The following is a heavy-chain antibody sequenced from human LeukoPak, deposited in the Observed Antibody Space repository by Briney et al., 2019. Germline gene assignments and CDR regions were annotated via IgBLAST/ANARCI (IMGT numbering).Heavy chain of an antibody. V-gene: IGHV3-23*01. CDR2: IGTGGDT. J-gene: IGHJ4*02. D-gene: IGHD2-15*01. Sequence: GGSLSLSCVASGFTFNIYPMTWVRQSPEKGLEWVSTIGTGGDTYYADSVKGRFTISRDDSKNTLYLQMHSLGAEDTAVYYCAKSRVVDRRGYFDYWGQGTLVTVSS. CDR3: AKSRVVDRRGYFDY. CDR1: GFTFNIYP.